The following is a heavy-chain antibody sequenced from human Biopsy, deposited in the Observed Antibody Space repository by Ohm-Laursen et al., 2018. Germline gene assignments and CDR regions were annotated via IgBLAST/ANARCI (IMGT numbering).Heavy chain of an antibody. Sequence: SETLSLTCHVSGGDINNYYWSWIRQPAGKGLEWIGRIYPGGSTNYNPSPKSRVTILVDTSKNQFSLKLNSVTAADTAVYYCGRREVVITHDAFDTWGQGTMVTVSS. CDR2: IYPGGST. V-gene: IGHV4-4*07. J-gene: IGHJ3*02. CDR3: GRREVVITHDAFDT. CDR1: GGDINNYY. D-gene: IGHD3-22*01.